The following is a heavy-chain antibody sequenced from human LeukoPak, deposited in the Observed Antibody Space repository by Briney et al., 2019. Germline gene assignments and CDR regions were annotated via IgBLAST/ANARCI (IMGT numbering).Heavy chain of an antibody. D-gene: IGHD6-19*01. Sequence: PGRSLRLSCAASGFTFSSYGMHWVRQAPGKGLEWVAVISYDGSNKYYADSVKGRFTISRDNCKNTLYLQMNSLRAEDTAVYYCAKDSGWYYFDYWGQGTLVTVSS. CDR1: GFTFSSYG. V-gene: IGHV3-30*18. J-gene: IGHJ4*02. CDR2: ISYDGSNK. CDR3: AKDSGWYYFDY.